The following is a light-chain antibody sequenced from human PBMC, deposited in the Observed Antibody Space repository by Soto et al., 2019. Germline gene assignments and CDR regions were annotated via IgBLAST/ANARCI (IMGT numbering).Light chain of an antibody. CDR2: GGS. CDR3: HCHQFDSSRVYS. V-gene: IGKV3-20*01. CDR1: QSVTSTY. Sequence: EIVLTQSPVTLSLSPGERATLSCTASQSVTSTYLAWYQQKPGQSPRLIIYGGSTRASDFPDRFSGGGSGTAFTLIISRVEPDDSAVYYCHCHQFDSSRVYSFGQGTKLEI. J-gene: IGKJ2*03.